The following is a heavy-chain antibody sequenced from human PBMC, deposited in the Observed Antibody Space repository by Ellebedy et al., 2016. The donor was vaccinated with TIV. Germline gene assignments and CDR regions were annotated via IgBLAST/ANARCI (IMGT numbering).Heavy chain of an antibody. D-gene: IGHD2-2*01. J-gene: IGHJ6*02. CDR3: ARFRSGIVVAPAHYGMDV. CDR1: GGSVSSKSYY. Sequence: SETLSLTXNVSGGSVSSKSYYWGWIRQPPGKGPEWIGNIYYTGTTFYNPSLRSRVTISVDTSKNHFSLKLNSVTAADTAVYYWARFRSGIVVAPAHYGMDVWGQGTTVTVSS. V-gene: IGHV4-39*02. CDR2: IYYTGTT.